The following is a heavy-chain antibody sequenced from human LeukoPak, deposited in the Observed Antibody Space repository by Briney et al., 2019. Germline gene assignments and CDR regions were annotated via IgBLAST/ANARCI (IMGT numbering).Heavy chain of an antibody. Sequence: PSEILSPTCTVSGGSISSYYWSWIRQPAGKGLEWIGRIYTSGSTNYNPSLKSRVTMSVDTSKNQFSLKLSSVTAADTAVYYCVAGYSSSWYADYWGQGTLVTVSS. CDR2: IYTSGST. CDR3: VAGYSSSWYADY. CDR1: GGSISSYY. D-gene: IGHD6-13*01. V-gene: IGHV4-4*07. J-gene: IGHJ4*02.